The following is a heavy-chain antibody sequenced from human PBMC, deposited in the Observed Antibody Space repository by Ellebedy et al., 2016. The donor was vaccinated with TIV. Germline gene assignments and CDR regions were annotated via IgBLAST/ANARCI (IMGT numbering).Heavy chain of an antibody. CDR1: GGSISSSGYY. CDR2: IYYSGST. J-gene: IGHJ4*02. Sequence: SETLSLXCTVSGGSISSSGYYWGWIRQPPGKGLEWIGSIYYSGSTYYNPSLKSRVTISVDTSKNQFSLKLSSVTAADTAVYYCATYSWRNYYFDYWGQGTLVTVSS. V-gene: IGHV4-39*07. D-gene: IGHD4-11*01. CDR3: ATYSWRNYYFDY.